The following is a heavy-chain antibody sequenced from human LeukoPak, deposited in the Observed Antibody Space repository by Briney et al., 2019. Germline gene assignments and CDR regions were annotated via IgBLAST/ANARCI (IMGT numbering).Heavy chain of an antibody. V-gene: IGHV3-23*01. J-gene: IGHJ4*02. CDR1: GFNFNNYG. CDR2: ISDSGYRT. D-gene: IGHD4-17*01. Sequence: GGTLRLSCAASGFNFNNYGMSWVRQAPGKGLEWVSTISDSGYRTLYGASVKGRFTISRDNSKDTVYLQMNSLRAEDTAVYYCAKFPLRAFPYGELDYWGQGTLVTVSS. CDR3: AKFPLRAFPYGELDY.